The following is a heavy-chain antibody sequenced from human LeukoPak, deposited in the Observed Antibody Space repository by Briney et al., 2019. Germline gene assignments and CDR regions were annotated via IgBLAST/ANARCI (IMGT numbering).Heavy chain of an antibody. CDR3: ARASYYYDSSRAFDI. CDR1: GGSISSYY. D-gene: IGHD3-22*01. V-gene: IGHV4-59*01. J-gene: IGHJ3*02. Sequence: SETLSLTCTVSGGSISSYYWSWIRQPPGKGLEWIGYIYYSGSTNYNPSLKSRVTMSVDTSKNQFSLKLSSVTAADTAVYYCARASYYYDSSRAFDIWGQGTMVTVSS. CDR2: IYYSGST.